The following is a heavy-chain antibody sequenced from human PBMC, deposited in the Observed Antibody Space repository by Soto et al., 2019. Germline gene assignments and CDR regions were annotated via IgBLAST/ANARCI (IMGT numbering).Heavy chain of an antibody. Sequence: QVQLVQSGAEVKKPGSSVKVSCKASGGTFSSYPISWGRQAPGQGLEWMGRIIPILGIANYAQKFQGRVTITADKSTRTAYMELSSLRSEDTAVFYCASKRLSGDSDYWGQGTLVTVSS. CDR2: IIPILGIA. V-gene: IGHV1-69*02. CDR3: ASKRLSGDSDY. D-gene: IGHD3-9*01. CDR1: GGTFSSYP. J-gene: IGHJ4*02.